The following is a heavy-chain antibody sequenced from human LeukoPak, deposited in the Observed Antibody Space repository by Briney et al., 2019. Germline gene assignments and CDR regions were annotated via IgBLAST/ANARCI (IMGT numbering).Heavy chain of an antibody. V-gene: IGHV1-69*01. D-gene: IGHD3-10*01. CDR3: ARAPYGSGFVDYGMDV. Sequence: GSSVKVSCKASGGTFSSYAISWVRQAPGQGLEWMGGIIPIFGTANYAQKFQGRVTITADESTSAAYMELSSLRSEDTAVYYCARAPYGSGFVDYGMDVWGQGTTVTVSS. CDR2: IIPIFGTA. J-gene: IGHJ6*02. CDR1: GGTFSSYA.